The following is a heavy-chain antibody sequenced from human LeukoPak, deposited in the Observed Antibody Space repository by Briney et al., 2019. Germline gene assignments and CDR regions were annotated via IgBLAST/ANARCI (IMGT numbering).Heavy chain of an antibody. CDR1: GYTFTGYY. CDR3: AREGEREGAVGLLLDNYNGMNV. CDR2: INPNSGGT. J-gene: IGHJ6*04. V-gene: IGHV1-2*04. Sequence: ASVKVSCKASGYTFTGYYMHWVRQAPGQGLEWMGWINPNSGGTNYAQKFQGWVTMTRDTSISTAYMELSRLRSDDTAVYYCAREGEREGAVGLLLDNYNGMNVWAKGPRSPSPQ. D-gene: IGHD1-1*01.